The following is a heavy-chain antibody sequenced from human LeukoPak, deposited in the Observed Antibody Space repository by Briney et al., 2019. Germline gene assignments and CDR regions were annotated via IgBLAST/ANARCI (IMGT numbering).Heavy chain of an antibody. V-gene: IGHV3-74*01. CDR1: GFIFSNYW. CDR3: AKVTIFGVVIIGDYYYMDV. Sequence: PGGSLRLSCAASGFIFSNYWMHWVRQAPGKGLVWVSRIKTDGSTITYADSVKGRFTISRDNAMNTLYLQMNSLRAEDTAVYYCAKVTIFGVVIIGDYYYMDVWGKGTTVTVSS. CDR2: IKTDGSTI. D-gene: IGHD3-3*01. J-gene: IGHJ6*03.